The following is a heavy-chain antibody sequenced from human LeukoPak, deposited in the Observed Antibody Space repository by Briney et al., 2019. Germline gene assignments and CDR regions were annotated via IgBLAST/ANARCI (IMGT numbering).Heavy chain of an antibody. Sequence: SQTLSLTCTVSGVSISSADYYWSWIRQPPGKGLEWIGYGYYSGRTYYNPSLKSRLTISLDTSKNHFPLNLSSVTAADTGVYFCARDVRRRGASNYFDNWGQGTLVTVSS. CDR1: GVSISSADYY. CDR2: GYYSGRT. J-gene: IGHJ4*02. V-gene: IGHV4-30-4*08. CDR3: ARDVRRRGASNYFDN. D-gene: IGHD2-2*01.